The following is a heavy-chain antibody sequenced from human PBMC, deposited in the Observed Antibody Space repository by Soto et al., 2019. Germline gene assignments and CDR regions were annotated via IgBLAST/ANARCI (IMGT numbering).Heavy chain of an antibody. J-gene: IGHJ4*02. Sequence: GGSLRLSCAASGFTVSSNYMSWVRQAPGKGLEWVSVIYSGGSTYYADSVKGRFTISRDNSKNTLYLQMNSLRAEDTAVYYCARGTYGSGSYYLHHWGQGTLVTVSS. D-gene: IGHD3-10*01. CDR1: GFTVSSNY. V-gene: IGHV3-66*01. CDR2: IYSGGST. CDR3: ARGTYGSGSYYLHH.